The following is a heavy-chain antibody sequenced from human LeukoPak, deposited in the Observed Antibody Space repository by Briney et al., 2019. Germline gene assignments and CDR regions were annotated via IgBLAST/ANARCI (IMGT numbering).Heavy chain of an antibody. Sequence: GGSLRLSCAASGFTFSSYSMNWVRQAPGKGLEWVSSISSSSSYIYYADSMKGRFTISRDNAKNSLYLQMNSLRAEDTAVYYCASEVTTIIYYGMDVWGHGTTVTVSS. CDR2: ISSSSSYI. CDR1: GFTFSSYS. D-gene: IGHD5-12*01. J-gene: IGHJ6*02. V-gene: IGHV3-21*01. CDR3: ASEVTTIIYYGMDV.